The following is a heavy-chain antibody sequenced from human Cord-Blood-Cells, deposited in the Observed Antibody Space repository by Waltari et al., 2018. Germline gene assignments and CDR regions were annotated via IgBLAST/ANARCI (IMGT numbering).Heavy chain of an antibody. CDR2: IIPIFGTA. CDR1: GGTFSSYA. J-gene: IGHJ4*02. Sequence: QVQLVQSGAEVKKPGSSVKVSCKASGGTFSSYAISWVRQAPGQGLEWMGGIIPIFGTANYAQKCQGRVTMTADESTSTAYMELSSLRSEDTAVYYCARDFGGSGSYYFDYWGQGTLVTVSS. V-gene: IGHV1-69*01. CDR3: ARDFGGSGSYYFDY. D-gene: IGHD3-10*01.